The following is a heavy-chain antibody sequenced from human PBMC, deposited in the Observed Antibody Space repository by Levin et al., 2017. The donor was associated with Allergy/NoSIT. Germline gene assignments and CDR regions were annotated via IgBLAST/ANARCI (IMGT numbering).Heavy chain of an antibody. J-gene: IGHJ4*02. CDR3: AKEYDDSAYYITAVY. V-gene: IGHV3-30*18. D-gene: IGHD3-22*01. CDR2: ISSDGRIQ. CDR1: GFTFSRYG. Sequence: GGSLRLSCAASGFTFSRYGMHWVRQAPGKGLEWVAVISSDGRIQHYADSVKGRFTISRDNSKNTVFLQMNSLRTEDTAVYYCAKEYDDSAYYITAVYWRQGTLVTVSS.